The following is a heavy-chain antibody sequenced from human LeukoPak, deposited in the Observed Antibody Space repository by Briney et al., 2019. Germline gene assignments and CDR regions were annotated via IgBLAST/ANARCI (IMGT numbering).Heavy chain of an antibody. CDR3: AKGGGYSTYYFDY. V-gene: IGHV3-23*01. Sequence: GGSLRLSCAASGFTFSSYAMSWVRQAPGKGLEWVSAISGSGGSTYYADSVKGRFTISRDNSKNTLYVQMNSLRAEDTAVYYCAKGGGYSTYYFDYWGQGTLVIVSS. CDR2: ISGSGGST. CDR1: GFTFSSYA. J-gene: IGHJ4*02. D-gene: IGHD3-22*01.